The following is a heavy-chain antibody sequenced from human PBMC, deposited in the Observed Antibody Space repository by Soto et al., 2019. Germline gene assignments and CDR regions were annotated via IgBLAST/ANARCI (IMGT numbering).Heavy chain of an antibody. CDR3: AVTDTTIAAAGYAFDI. J-gene: IGHJ3*02. V-gene: IGHV1-8*02. CDR1: GYTFTSYA. CDR2: INANNGNT. Sequence: ASVKVSCKASGYTFTSYAMHWVRQAPGQRLEWMGWINANNGNTDYAQKFQGRVTMTRNTSISTAYMELSSLRSEDTAVYYCAVTDTTIAAAGYAFDIWGQGTMVTVSS. D-gene: IGHD6-13*01.